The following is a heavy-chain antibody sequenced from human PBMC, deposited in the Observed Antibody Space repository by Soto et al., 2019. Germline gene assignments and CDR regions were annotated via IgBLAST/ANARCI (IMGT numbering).Heavy chain of an antibody. D-gene: IGHD2-15*01. CDR1: GFSFSDHY. V-gene: IGHV3-11*05. CDR2: ISSRSSSI. J-gene: IGHJ4*02. Sequence: HVQLVESGGGLVKPGGSLRLSCAASGFSFSDHYMSWIRQAPGKGLEWVSYISSRSSSIKYADSVKGRFSISRDNAKNSLYLQMNRLRVEDTAVYYCAREGHSFSYLDRWGQGTLVTVSS. CDR3: AREGHSFSYLDR.